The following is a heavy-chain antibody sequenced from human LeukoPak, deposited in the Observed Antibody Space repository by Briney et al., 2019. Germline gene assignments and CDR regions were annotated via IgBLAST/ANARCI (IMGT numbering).Heavy chain of an antibody. D-gene: IGHD2-15*01. CDR2: ISAYNGNT. J-gene: IGHJ3*02. CDR1: GYTFTSYG. V-gene: IGHV1-18*01. CDR3: ARDAGYCSGGSCYSGDAFDI. Sequence: ASVKVSCKASGYTFTSYGISWVRQAPGQGLEWTGWISAYNGNTNYAQKLQGRVTMTTDTSTSTAYMELRSLRSDDTAVYYCARDAGYCSGGSCYSGDAFDIWGQGTMVTVSS.